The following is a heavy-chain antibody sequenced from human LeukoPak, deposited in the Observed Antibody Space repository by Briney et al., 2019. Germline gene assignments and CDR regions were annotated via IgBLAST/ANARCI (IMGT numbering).Heavy chain of an antibody. CDR1: GFTFSSYW. V-gene: IGHV3-7*01. D-gene: IGHD3-10*01. J-gene: IGHJ6*02. CDR2: IKQDGSEK. CDR3: ARDGALWFGESSIHYYYGMDV. Sequence: GGSLRLSCAASGFTFSSYWMSWVRQAPGKGLEWVANIKQDGSEKYYVDSVKGRFTISRDNAKNSLYLQMNSLRAEDTAVYYCARDGALWFGESSIHYYYGMDVWGQGTTVTVSS.